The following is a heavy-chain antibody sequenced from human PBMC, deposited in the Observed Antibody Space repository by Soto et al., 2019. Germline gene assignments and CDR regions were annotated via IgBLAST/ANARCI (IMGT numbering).Heavy chain of an antibody. CDR1: GFTFSNYG. CDR2: IWYDGTNK. D-gene: IGHD3-22*01. V-gene: IGHV3-33*01. Sequence: QVQLVESGGGVVQPGRSLRVSCAASGFTFSNYGMHWVRQAPGKGLEWVAVIWYDGTNKYYADSVKGRFTISRDNSKNTLYLQMNSLRAEDTAVYYCARRDSSGYDGFDNWGQGTMVTVSS. CDR3: ARRDSSGYDGFDN. J-gene: IGHJ3*02.